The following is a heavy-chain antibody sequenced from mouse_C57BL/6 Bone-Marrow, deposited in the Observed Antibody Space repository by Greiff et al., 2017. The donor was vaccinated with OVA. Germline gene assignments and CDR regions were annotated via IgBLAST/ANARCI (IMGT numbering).Heavy chain of an antibody. CDR2: ISDGGSYT. CDR1: GFTFSSYA. J-gene: IGHJ3*01. V-gene: IGHV5-4*03. Sequence: EVNLVESGGGLVKPGGSLKLSCAASGFTFSSYAMSWVRQTPEKRLEWVATISDGGSYTYYPDNVKGRFTISRDNAKNNLYLQMSHLKSEDTAMYYCASLTGGFAYWGQGTLVTVSA. D-gene: IGHD4-1*01. CDR3: ASLTGGFAY.